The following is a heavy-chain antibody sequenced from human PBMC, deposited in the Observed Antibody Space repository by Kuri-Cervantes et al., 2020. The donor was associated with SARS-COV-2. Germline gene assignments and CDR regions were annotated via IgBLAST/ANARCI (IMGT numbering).Heavy chain of an antibody. Sequence: SCKASGGTFSSYAMHWVRQAPGKGLEWVAVISYDGSNKYYADSVKGRFTISRDNSKNALYLQMNSLRAEDTAVYYCAKDLGHYYYYYMDVWGKGTTVTVSS. CDR1: GGTFSSYA. J-gene: IGHJ6*03. CDR2: ISYDGSNK. CDR3: AKDLGHYYYYYMDV. V-gene: IGHV3-30*04.